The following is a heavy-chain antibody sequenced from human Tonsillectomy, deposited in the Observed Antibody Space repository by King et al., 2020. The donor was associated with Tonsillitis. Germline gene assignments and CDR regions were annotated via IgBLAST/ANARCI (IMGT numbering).Heavy chain of an antibody. CDR1: GFTFEDYA. D-gene: IGHD6-6*01. J-gene: IGHJ4*02. V-gene: IGHV3-43*02. CDR2: FSGDGGST. Sequence: VQLVESGGGVVQPGGSLRLSCAASGFTFEDYAMHWVRQAPGKGLEWVSLFSGDGGSTYYADSVKGRFTISRDNSKNSLYLQMNSLRTEDTALYYCAKDGYSSSSVFDYWGQGTLVTVSS. CDR3: AKDGYSSSSVFDY.